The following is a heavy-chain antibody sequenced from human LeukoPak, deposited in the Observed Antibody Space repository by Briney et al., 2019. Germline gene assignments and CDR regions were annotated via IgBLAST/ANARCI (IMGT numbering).Heavy chain of an antibody. Sequence: SETLSLTCTVSGGSINSRGYLWGWIRQTPGKGLEWIGTIYYSGSTYYNPSLKSRVTMSVVTSKNQFSLKLSSVTAADTAVYYCARGGHDYGDPLFDYWGQGTLVTVSS. CDR1: GGSINSRGYL. D-gene: IGHD4-17*01. CDR3: ARGGHDYGDPLFDY. J-gene: IGHJ4*02. CDR2: IYYSGST. V-gene: IGHV4-39*07.